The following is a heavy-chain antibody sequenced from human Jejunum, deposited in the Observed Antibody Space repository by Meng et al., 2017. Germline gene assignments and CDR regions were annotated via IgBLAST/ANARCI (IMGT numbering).Heavy chain of an antibody. CDR1: GDSMSTRSYY. CDR2: IHNSGST. J-gene: IGHJ5*02. V-gene: IGHV4-39*07. CDR3: ARDIASSWFYS. D-gene: IGHD6-13*01. Sequence: SETLSLTCSVSGDSMSTRSYYWGWIRQPPGMGLEWIGTIHNSGSTSYNPPLKSRVTISVDMSKNQFSLKLTSVTAADTAMYFCARDIASSWFYSWGQGRLVTVSS.